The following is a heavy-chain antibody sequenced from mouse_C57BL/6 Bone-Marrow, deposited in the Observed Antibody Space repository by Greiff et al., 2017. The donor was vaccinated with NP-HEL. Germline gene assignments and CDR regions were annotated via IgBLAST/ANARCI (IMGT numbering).Heavy chain of an antibody. CDR3: ASWGTTDYSNYGFAY. D-gene: IGHD2-5*01. J-gene: IGHJ3*01. Sequence: EVQLQQSGPELVKPGDSVKISCKASGYSFTGYFMNWVMQSHGKSLEWIGRINPYNGDTFYNQKFKGKATLTVDKSSSTAHMELRSLTSEDSAVYYCASWGTTDYSNYGFAYWGQGTLVTVSA. CDR1: GYSFTGYF. CDR2: INPYNGDT. V-gene: IGHV1-20*01.